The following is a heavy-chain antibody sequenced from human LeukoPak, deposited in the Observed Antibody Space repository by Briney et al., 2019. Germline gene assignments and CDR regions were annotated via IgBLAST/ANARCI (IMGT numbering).Heavy chain of an antibody. D-gene: IGHD2-2*01. CDR2: IRYDGSNK. J-gene: IGHJ4*02. CDR3: AKEVVVVPAAAFDY. V-gene: IGHV3-30*02. Sequence: GGSLRLSCAASGFTFSSYGMHWVRQAPGKGLEWVAFIRYDGSNKYYADFVKGRFTISRDNSKNTLYLQMNSLRAEDTAVYYCAKEVVVVPAAAFDYWGQGTLVTVSS. CDR1: GFTFSSYG.